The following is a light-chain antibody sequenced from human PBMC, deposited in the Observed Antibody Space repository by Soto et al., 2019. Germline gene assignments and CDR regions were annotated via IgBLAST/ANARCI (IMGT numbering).Light chain of an antibody. CDR1: QGVRDD. CDR2: SAS. Sequence: IQMTQSTSSLSASVGDRVTITCRASQGVRDDVGWYQQKPGKAPKLLIYSASTLQSGVPSRFSGSGSGTDFTLTIIGLQPEDFATYYCLQVSNYPLTCGGGTKVDIK. V-gene: IGKV1-6*01. CDR3: LQVSNYPLT. J-gene: IGKJ4*01.